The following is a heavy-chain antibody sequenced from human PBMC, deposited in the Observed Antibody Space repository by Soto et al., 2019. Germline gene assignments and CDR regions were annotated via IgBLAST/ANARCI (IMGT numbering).Heavy chain of an antibody. CDR2: IIPILGIA. CDR3: ARFLAAYGTNPLMHYYYGMDV. V-gene: IGHV1-69*04. D-gene: IGHD4-17*01. Sequence: ASVKGSCKASGGTFSSYAISWVRQAPGQGLEWMGRIIPILGIANYAQKFQGRVTITAVKSTSTDYMELSSLRSEDTAVYYCARFLAAYGTNPLMHYYYGMDVWGQGTTVTVSS. J-gene: IGHJ6*02. CDR1: GGTFSSYA.